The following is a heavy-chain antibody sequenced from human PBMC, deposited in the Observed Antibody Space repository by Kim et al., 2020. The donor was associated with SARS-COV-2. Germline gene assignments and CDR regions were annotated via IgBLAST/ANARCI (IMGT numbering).Heavy chain of an antibody. CDR1: GYSFTSYW. D-gene: IGHD3-16*01. Sequence: GESLKISCKGSGYSFTSYWISWVRQMPGKGLEWMGRIDPSDSYTNYSPSFQGHVTISADKSISTAYLQWSSLKASDTAMYYCARSYERFGNGPYNYYYYGMDVWGQGTTVTVSS. CDR2: IDPSDSYT. V-gene: IGHV5-10-1*01. CDR3: ARSYERFGNGPYNYYYYGMDV. J-gene: IGHJ6*02.